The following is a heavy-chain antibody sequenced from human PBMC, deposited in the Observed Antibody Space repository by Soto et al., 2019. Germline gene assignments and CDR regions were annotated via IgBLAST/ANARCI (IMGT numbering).Heavy chain of an antibody. J-gene: IGHJ5*02. D-gene: IGHD3-10*01. CDR3: VRGSGSYASSDP. CDR1: GFTFSSYS. V-gene: IGHV3-48*04. CDR2: ISSSGSTI. Sequence: GGSLRLSCAASGFTFSSYSMNWVRQAPGKGLEWFSYISSSGSTIYYADSVKGRFTISRDNSNNTLYLQMNSLRAEDTARYYCVRGSGSYASSDPWGQGTLVTVSS.